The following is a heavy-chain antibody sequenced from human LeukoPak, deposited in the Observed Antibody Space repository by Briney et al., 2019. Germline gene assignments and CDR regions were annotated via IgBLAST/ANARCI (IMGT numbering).Heavy chain of an antibody. Sequence: SEALSLTCTVSGGSISSSSYYWGWIRQPPGKGLEWIGSIYYSGSTYYNPSLKSRVTISVDTSKSQFSLKLSSVTAADTAVYYCARPGYYGMDVWGQGTTVTVSS. J-gene: IGHJ6*02. D-gene: IGHD3-10*01. CDR1: GGSISSSSYY. CDR3: ARPGYYGMDV. V-gene: IGHV4-39*01. CDR2: IYYSGST.